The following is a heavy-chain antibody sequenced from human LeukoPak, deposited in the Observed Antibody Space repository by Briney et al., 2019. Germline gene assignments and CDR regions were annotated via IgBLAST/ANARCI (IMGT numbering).Heavy chain of an antibody. J-gene: IGHJ4*02. CDR2: VSPYNGNT. CDR1: GYTFTDYD. D-gene: IGHD3-10*01. V-gene: IGHV1-18*01. CDR3: ARTGRVRRVVKDLFEY. Sequence: ASVKVSCKTSGYTFTDYDITWVRQAPGQGLEGMGRVSPYNGNTYYSQRFQDRVTITKDTSTGTAYIDLRNLRTDDTAMYYCARTGRVRRVVKDLFEYWGQGTLVAVSS.